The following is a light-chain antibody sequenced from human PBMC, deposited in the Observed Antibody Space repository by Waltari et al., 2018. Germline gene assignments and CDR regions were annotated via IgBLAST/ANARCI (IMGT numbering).Light chain of an antibody. V-gene: IGLV2-11*01. Sequence: HSALIQPPSVSGSPGQSVTISCTGTTDDVGGYNSVPWYQHHPGKAPKVIIYDVNKRPSGVPDRFSGSKSGNTASLTISGLQAEDEGDYYCCSYAGTYTWVFGGGTKVTGL. CDR1: TDDVGGYNS. CDR2: DVN. J-gene: IGLJ3*02. CDR3: CSYAGTYTWV.